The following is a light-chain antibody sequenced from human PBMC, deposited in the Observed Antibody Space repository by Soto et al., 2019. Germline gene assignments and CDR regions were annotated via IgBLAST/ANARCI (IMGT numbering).Light chain of an antibody. CDR3: CSYTSSGTYV. CDR2: DVT. Sequence: QSVLTQPASVSWSPGQSITISCTGTGSDVGGYDYVSWYQQYPGKAPKLVIYDVTNRPSGVSNRFSGSKSGNTAALIIFGLQAEDEADYYCCSYTSSGTYVFGTGTKLTVL. J-gene: IGLJ1*01. CDR1: GSDVGGYDY. V-gene: IGLV2-14*03.